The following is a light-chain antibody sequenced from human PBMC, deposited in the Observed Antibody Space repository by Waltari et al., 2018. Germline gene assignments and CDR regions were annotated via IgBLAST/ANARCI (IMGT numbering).Light chain of an antibody. V-gene: IGLV8-61*01. CDR2: NTN. Sequence: TVVTQEPSLSVSPGGTVPLTCGLSSGSVSTSNYPSWYQQTPGQTPRTLIYNTNTRPSGVPDRFSGSILGYKAALTITGAQADDESEYFCMLYMGSGIWVFGGGTRLTVL. CDR1: SGSVSTSNY. J-gene: IGLJ2*01. CDR3: MLYMGSGIWV.